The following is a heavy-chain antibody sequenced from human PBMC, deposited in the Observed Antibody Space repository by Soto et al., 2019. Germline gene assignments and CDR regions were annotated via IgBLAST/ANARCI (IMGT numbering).Heavy chain of an antibody. CDR1: GVSISSTSYN. V-gene: IGHV4-39*01. CDR3: QRQAYY. Sequence: SSETLSLTCKVSGVSISSTSYNWGWICQPPGKGLEWVGTLDSSGTAHYNPSLKSRITLSADPSENQVSLTLPSMTAADTAVYYSQRQAYYWGPGALVTVSS. J-gene: IGHJ4*02. CDR2: LDSSGTA.